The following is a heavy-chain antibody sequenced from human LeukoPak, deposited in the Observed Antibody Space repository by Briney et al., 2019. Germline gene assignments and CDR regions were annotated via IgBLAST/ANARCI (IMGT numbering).Heavy chain of an antibody. CDR1: GGSISSSNW. CDR3: ARGYYYDSLDY. Sequence: PSETLSLTCAVSGGSISSSNWWSWVRQPPGKGLEWIGRIYTSGSTNYNPSLKSRVTISVDTSKNQFSLKLSSVTAADTAVYYCARGYYYDSLDYWGQGTLVTVSS. CDR2: IYTSGST. D-gene: IGHD3-22*01. J-gene: IGHJ4*02. V-gene: IGHV4-4*02.